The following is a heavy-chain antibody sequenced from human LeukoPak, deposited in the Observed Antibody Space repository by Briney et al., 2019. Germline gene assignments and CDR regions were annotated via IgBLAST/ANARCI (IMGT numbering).Heavy chain of an antibody. CDR2: INHSGST. CDR3: ARDRTMVRGGAGDWFDP. Sequence: PSETLSLTCAVYGGSFSGYYWSWIRQPPGKGLEWIGEINHSGSTNYNPSLKSRVTISVDTSKNQFSLKLSSVTAADTAVYYCARDRTMVRGGAGDWFDPWGQGTLVTVSS. CDR1: GGSFSGYY. D-gene: IGHD3-10*01. V-gene: IGHV4-34*01. J-gene: IGHJ5*02.